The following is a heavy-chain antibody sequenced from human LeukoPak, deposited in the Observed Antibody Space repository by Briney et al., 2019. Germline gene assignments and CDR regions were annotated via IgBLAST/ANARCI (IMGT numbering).Heavy chain of an antibody. V-gene: IGHV1-2*02. Sequence: ASVEVSCKASGYTFTSYYMHWVRQAPGQGLEWMGWINPNSGGTNYAQKFQGRVTMTRDTSISTAYMELSSLRSDDTAVYYCVRGYCSGSSCYPEGNYWGQGTLVTVSS. CDR2: INPNSGGT. D-gene: IGHD2-15*01. J-gene: IGHJ4*02. CDR3: VRGYCSGSSCYPEGNY. CDR1: GYTFTSYY.